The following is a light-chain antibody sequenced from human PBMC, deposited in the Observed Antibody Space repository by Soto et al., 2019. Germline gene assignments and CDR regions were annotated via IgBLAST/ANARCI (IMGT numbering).Light chain of an antibody. CDR2: WAS. CDR3: HQYYSSTMYT. J-gene: IGKJ2*01. Sequence: DIVLTQSPDSLPVSLGETATINCKSSQSLLHSSNNKNYLSWYQQKPGHPPKLLTYWASTRESGVPDRFSGSGSQTDFTLTISSLQAEDVAFYYCHQYYSSTMYTFGQGTKLEI. V-gene: IGKV4-1*01. CDR1: QSLLHSSNNKNY.